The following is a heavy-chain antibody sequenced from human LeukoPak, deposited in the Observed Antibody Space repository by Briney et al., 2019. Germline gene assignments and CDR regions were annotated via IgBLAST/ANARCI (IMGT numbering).Heavy chain of an antibody. D-gene: IGHD3-9*01. V-gene: IGHV1-24*01. Sequence: ASVKVSCKVSGYTLTELSMHWVRQAPGKGLEWMGGFDPEDGETIYAQKFQGRVTMTEDTSTDTAYMELSSLRSEDTAVYYCARDGAGLYDILTGFYNYGMDVWGQGTTVTVSS. CDR3: ARDGAGLYDILTGFYNYGMDV. J-gene: IGHJ6*02. CDR1: GYTLTELS. CDR2: FDPEDGET.